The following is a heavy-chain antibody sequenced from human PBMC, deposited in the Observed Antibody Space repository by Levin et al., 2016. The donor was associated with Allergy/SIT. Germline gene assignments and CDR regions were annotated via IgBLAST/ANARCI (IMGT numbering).Heavy chain of an antibody. Sequence: GESLKISCAASGFTFSSYEMNWVRQAPGKGLEWVSYISSSGSTIYYADSVKGRFTISRDNAKNSLYLQMNSLRAEDTAVYYCARVVGHCSGGSCYYYYGMDVWGQGTTVTVSS. CDR3: ARVVGHCSGGSCYYYYGMDV. D-gene: IGHD2-15*01. J-gene: IGHJ6*02. CDR2: ISSSGSTI. CDR1: GFTFSSYE. V-gene: IGHV3-48*03.